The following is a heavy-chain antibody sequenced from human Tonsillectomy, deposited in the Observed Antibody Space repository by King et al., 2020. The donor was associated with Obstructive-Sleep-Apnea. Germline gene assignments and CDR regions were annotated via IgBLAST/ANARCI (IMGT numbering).Heavy chain of an antibody. Sequence: VQLVESGAEVKKPGASVKVSCKASGHTFTDNYMHWVRQAPGQGLEWMGWINPNSGGTNYAQKFQGWVTMTRHTSSTTAYMELSRLNDTAVYYCARGWGSFDYWGQGTLVTVSS. CDR2: INPNSGGT. J-gene: IGHJ4*02. CDR1: GHTFTDNY. D-gene: IGHD3-16*01. V-gene: IGHV1-2*04. CDR3: ARGWGSFDY.